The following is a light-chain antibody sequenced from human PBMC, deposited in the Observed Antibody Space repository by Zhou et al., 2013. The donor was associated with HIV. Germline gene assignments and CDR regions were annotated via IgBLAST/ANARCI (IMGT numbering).Light chain of an antibody. CDR2: KAS. J-gene: IGKJ1*01. CDR3: QQYYSFPWT. V-gene: IGKV1-5*03. CDR1: QSISSW. Sequence: DIQMTQSPSTLSASIGDRVTITCRASQSISSWLAWYQQKPGQAPKVLIYKASNLESWVPSRFSGSGSGTLFTLTISSLQPEDFATYYCQQYYSFPWTFGQGTKVEIK.